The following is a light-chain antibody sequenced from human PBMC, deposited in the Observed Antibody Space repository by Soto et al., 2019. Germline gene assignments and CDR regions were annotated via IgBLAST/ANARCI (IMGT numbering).Light chain of an antibody. Sequence: DLQMTHSPSTLSASSRDRDTITYRDSQTINGWLAWYQQKPWKAPKLLIYDAYTFQSGVPSKFRGSGSGTEFTLTISSLQPDDFATYYCQQYYHYSPFTCGQGTRLEIK. CDR1: QTINGW. J-gene: IGKJ5*01. V-gene: IGKV1-5*01. CDR3: QQYYHYSPFT. CDR2: DAY.